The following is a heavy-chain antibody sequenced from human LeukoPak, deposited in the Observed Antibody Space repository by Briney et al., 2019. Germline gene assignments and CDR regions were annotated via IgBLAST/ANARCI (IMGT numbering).Heavy chain of an antibody. Sequence: GGSLRLSCAASGFTFSSYAMSWVRQAPGKGLEWVSAISGSGGSTYYADSVKGRFTISRDNSKNTLYLQMNSLRAEDTAVYYCAKDYDCIWGSYRQFDYWGQGTLVTVSS. J-gene: IGHJ4*02. CDR1: GFTFSSYA. V-gene: IGHV3-23*01. CDR3: AKDYDCIWGSYRQFDY. D-gene: IGHD3-16*02. CDR2: ISGSGGST.